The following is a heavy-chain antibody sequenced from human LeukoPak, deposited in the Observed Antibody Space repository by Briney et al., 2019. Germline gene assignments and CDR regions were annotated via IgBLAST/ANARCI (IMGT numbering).Heavy chain of an antibody. CDR3: ARVRYISPAAGFYYFDY. D-gene: IGHD6-13*01. J-gene: IGHJ4*02. Sequence: SETLSLTCTVSGGSISSYYWSWIRQPPGKGLEWIGYIYYSGSTNYNPSLKSRVTISVDTSKNQFSLKLSSVTAADTAVYYCARVRYISPAAGFYYFDYWGQGTLVTVSS. V-gene: IGHV4-59*01. CDR2: IYYSGST. CDR1: GGSISSYY.